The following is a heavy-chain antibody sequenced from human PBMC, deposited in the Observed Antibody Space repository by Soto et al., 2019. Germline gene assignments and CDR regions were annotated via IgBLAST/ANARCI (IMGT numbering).Heavy chain of an antibody. Sequence: ASVKVSCKASGYIFTSYKMHWVRQTPGQRLEWMGWINGGNGDTKYSQKFQGRVTITSDTSASTAYMEVSSLRSEDTAVYYCARENQLRCLYFYYYGVYVCCQGTTVPVSS. CDR3: ARENQLRCLYFYYYGVYV. J-gene: IGHJ6*02. V-gene: IGHV1-3*01. D-gene: IGHD2-2*01. CDR2: INGGNGDT. CDR1: GYIFTSYK.